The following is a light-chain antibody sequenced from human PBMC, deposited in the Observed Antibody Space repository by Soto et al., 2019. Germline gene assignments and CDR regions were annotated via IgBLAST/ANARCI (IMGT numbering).Light chain of an antibody. CDR1: SSDVGGYNY. J-gene: IGLJ1*01. CDR2: EVS. V-gene: IGLV2-14*01. Sequence: QSALTQPASVSGSPGQSITISCTGTSSDVGGYNYVSWYQQHPGKAPKLMIYEVSNRPLGVSNRFSGSKSGNTASLTISGLQAEDEADYYCTSYTSSSTLDVFGTGTKLTFL. CDR3: TSYTSSSTLDV.